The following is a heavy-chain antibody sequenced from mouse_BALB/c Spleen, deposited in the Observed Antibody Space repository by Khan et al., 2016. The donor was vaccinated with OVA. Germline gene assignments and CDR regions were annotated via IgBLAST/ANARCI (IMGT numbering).Heavy chain of an antibody. D-gene: IGHD2-10*01. V-gene: IGHV2-6-1*01. CDR3: SRQPYYHYNGMDY. J-gene: IGHJ4*01. CDR2: IWSDGST. CDR1: GFSLTNYG. Sequence: QVQLKESGPGLVAPSQSLSITCTISGFSLTNYGIHWVRQPPGKGLEWLVVIWSDGSTTYNSALKSRLTITKDNSKSQVFLKMNSLQTDDTAIYFCSRQPYYHYNGMDYWGQGTSVTVSS.